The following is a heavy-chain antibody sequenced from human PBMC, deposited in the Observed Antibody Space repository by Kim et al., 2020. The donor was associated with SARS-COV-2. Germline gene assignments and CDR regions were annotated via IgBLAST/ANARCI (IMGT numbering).Heavy chain of an antibody. CDR2: INSVGSLT. J-gene: IGHJ4*02. Sequence: GGSLRLSCAGSGFTFSSYWFHWVRQPPGKGLVWVSGINSVGSLTNNADSVKGRFTISGDNAKNTLFLQMDSLGAEDTAVYYCVRGVPGSYYKDYWGQGTLVTVSS. V-gene: IGHV3-74*01. D-gene: IGHD3-10*01. CDR1: GFTFSSYW. CDR3: VRGVPGSYYKDY.